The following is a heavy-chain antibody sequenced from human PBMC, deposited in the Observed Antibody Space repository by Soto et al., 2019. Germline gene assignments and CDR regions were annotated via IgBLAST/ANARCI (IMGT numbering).Heavy chain of an antibody. CDR1: GYTFTSYG. CDR2: ISAYNGNT. CDR3: ARDNVIAVAAPRAFDI. D-gene: IGHD6-19*01. V-gene: IGHV1-18*01. Sequence: ASVKVSCKASGYTFTSYGISWVRQAPGQGLEWMGWISAYNGNTNYAQKLQGRVTMTTDTSTSTAYMELRSLRSDDTAVYYCARDNVIAVAAPRAFDIWGQGTMVTVSS. J-gene: IGHJ3*02.